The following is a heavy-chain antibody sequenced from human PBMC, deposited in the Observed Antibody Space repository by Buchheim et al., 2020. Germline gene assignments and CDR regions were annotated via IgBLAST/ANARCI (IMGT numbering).Heavy chain of an antibody. J-gene: IGHJ6*03. CDR3: AKTVHILPGYQRWVYYMDV. V-gene: IGHV3-23*01. CDR2: IRGSGFDT. CDR1: GFTFNTSA. D-gene: IGHD3-9*01. Sequence: EMQLLEFGGGLVQPGGSLRISCVASGFTFNTSAMTWVRQAPGKGLEWVSAIRGSGFDTYYADSVTGRFTISRDNSKNMLYLEMNSLRAEDAAIYFCAKTVHILPGYQRWVYYMDVWGKGTT.